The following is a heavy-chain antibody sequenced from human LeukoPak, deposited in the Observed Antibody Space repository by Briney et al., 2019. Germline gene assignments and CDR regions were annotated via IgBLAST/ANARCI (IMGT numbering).Heavy chain of an antibody. Sequence: GGSLRLSCAASGFTFSSYWMHWVRQAPGKGLMLVSHINGDGSITRYADSVKGRFTIYRDTAKNTLYLQVNSLRAEDTAIYYCAMQRYGDYSNMDVWGQGTTVTVSS. CDR2: INGDGSIT. V-gene: IGHV3-74*01. J-gene: IGHJ6*02. CDR1: GFTFSSYW. D-gene: IGHD4-17*01. CDR3: AMQRYGDYSNMDV.